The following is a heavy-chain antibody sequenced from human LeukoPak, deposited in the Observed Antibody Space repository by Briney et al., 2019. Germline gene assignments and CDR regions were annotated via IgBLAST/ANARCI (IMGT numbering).Heavy chain of an antibody. D-gene: IGHD3-9*01. Sequence: SGPTLVNPTQTLTLTCTFSGFSLSTSGMCVSWIRQPPGKALEWLARIDWDDDKYYSTSLKTRLTISKDTSKNQVVLTMTNMDPVDTATYYCARISGPRLRYFDWFQEVWGQGTLVTVSS. CDR1: GFSLSTSGMC. CDR3: ARISGPRLRYFDWFQEV. CDR2: IDWDDDK. J-gene: IGHJ4*02. V-gene: IGHV2-70*11.